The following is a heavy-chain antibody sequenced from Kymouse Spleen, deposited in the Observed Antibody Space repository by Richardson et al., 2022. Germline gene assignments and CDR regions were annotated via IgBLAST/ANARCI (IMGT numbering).Heavy chain of an antibody. D-gene: IGHD3-3*01. V-gene: IGHV3-7*01. CDR1: GFTFSSYW. Sequence: EVQLVESGGGLVQPGGSLRLSCAASGFTFSSYWMSWVRQAPGKGLEWVANIKQDGSEKYYVDSVKGRFTISRDNAKNSLYLQMNSLRAEDTAVYYCARERDFWSGYFNWFDPWGQGTLVTVSS. CDR2: IKQDGSEK. J-gene: IGHJ5*02. CDR3: ARERDFWSGYFNWFDP.